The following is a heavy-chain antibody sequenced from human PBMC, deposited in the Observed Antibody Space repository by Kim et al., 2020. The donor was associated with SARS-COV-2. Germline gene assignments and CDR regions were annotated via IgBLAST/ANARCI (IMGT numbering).Heavy chain of an antibody. V-gene: IGHV4-59*13. J-gene: IGHJ4*02. CDR1: GGSIGSYY. CDR2: IYYTGST. Sequence: SETLSLTCTVSGGSIGSYYWSWIRQPPGKGLELIGYIYYTGSTNYNPSLKSRVSMSVETSNNQFSLKLRSVTAADTAVYYCARGLVGASRGYYFDYWGRG. D-gene: IGHD1-26*01. CDR3: ARGLVGASRGYYFDY.